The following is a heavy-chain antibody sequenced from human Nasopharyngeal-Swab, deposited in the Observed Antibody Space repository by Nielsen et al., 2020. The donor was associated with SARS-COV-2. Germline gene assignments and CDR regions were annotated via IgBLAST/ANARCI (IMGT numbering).Heavy chain of an antibody. V-gene: IGHV3-23*01. CDR3: AKATLYDILTGAFDY. J-gene: IGHJ4*02. CDR2: ISISGNPT. D-gene: IGHD3-9*01. Sequence: VRQAPGKGLEWVSTISISGNPTYYAGSVKGRFTISRDNSKNTLYLQMNSLRAEDTAVYYCAKATLYDILTGAFDYWGQGTLVTVSS.